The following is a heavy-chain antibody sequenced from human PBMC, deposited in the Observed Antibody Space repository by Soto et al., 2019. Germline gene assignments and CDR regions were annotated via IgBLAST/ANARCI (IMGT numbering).Heavy chain of an antibody. CDR2: FSPSGKT. Sequence: SETLSLTCILSGGSITSGGYSWSWVRQSPGRGLQWIGHFSPSGKTYYNPSLKSRVIMSVDTSKNQFSLKLTSVTAADTAVFYCARVRDLAVPWFDPWGQGILVTVS. D-gene: IGHD6-19*01. V-gene: IGHV4-30-2*06. J-gene: IGHJ5*02. CDR1: GGSITSGGYS. CDR3: ARVRDLAVPWFDP.